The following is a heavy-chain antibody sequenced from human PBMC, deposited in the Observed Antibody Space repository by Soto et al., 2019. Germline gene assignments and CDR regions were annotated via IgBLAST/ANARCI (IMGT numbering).Heavy chain of an antibody. D-gene: IGHD3-10*01. CDR3: ARFRTTGLDV. CDR2: IYYSGST. J-gene: IGHJ6*02. CDR1: GGSISSGGYS. V-gene: IGHV4-61*08. Sequence: SETLSLTCAVSGGSISSGGYSWSWIRQPPGKGLEWIGYIYYSGSTNYNPSLKSRVTISVDTSKNQFSLKLSSVTAADTAVYYCARFRTTGLDVWGQGTTVTVSS.